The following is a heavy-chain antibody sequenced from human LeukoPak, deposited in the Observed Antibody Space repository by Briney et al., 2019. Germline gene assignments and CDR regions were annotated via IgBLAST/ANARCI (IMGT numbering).Heavy chain of an antibody. CDR2: IYYSGST. J-gene: IGHJ4*02. Sequence: SETLSLTCTVSGGSISSSSYYWGWIRQPPGKGLKWIGSIYYSGSTYYNPSLKSRVTISVDTSKNQFSLKLSSVTAADTAVYYCARASATVDPYYFDYWGQETLVTVSS. V-gene: IGHV4-39*07. D-gene: IGHD4-17*01. CDR3: ARASATVDPYYFDY. CDR1: GGSISSSSYY.